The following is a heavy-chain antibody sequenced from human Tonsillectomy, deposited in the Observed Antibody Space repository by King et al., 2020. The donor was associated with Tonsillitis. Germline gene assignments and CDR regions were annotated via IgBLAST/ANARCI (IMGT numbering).Heavy chain of an antibody. V-gene: IGHV3-9*01. J-gene: IGHJ4*02. CDR2: ISWNSGSI. CDR1: GFTFDDYA. CDR3: AKDSDYGDYEGLGGFDY. D-gene: IGHD4-17*01. Sequence: VQLVESGGGLVQPGRSLRLSCAASGFTFDDYAMHWVRQAPGKGLEWVSGISWNSGSIGYADSVKGRFTISRDNAKNSLYLQMNSLRAEDTALYYCAKDSDYGDYEGLGGFDYWGQGTLVTVSS.